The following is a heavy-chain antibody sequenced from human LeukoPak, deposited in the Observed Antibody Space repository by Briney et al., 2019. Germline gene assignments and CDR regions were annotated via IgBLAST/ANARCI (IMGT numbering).Heavy chain of an antibody. D-gene: IGHD2-2*01. J-gene: IGHJ4*02. CDR1: GFTFSSYA. CDR2: ISGSGGST. CDR3: AKEFGVVVVPAAIPIDY. Sequence: GGSLRLPCAASGFTFSSYAMSWVRQAPGKGLEWVSAISGSGGSTYYADSVKGRFTISRDNSKNTLYLQMNSLRAEDTAVYYCAKEFGVVVVPAAIPIDYWGQGTLVTVSS. V-gene: IGHV3-23*01.